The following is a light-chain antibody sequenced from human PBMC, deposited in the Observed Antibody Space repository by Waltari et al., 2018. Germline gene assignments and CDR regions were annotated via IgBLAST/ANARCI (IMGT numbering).Light chain of an antibody. CDR3: WTGGQGTWV. CDR1: GGHRGNV. CDR2: VNSDGSH. V-gene: IGLV4-69*01. J-gene: IGLJ3*02. Sequence: QLVLTQSPSVSAALGASGKLTCPLSGGHRGNVMACLQQHPEKGPRSSMKVNSDGSHSKGDEIPFRFSGSSSGAERYLTSSNVQSEDEADYYCWTGGQGTWVFGGGTRLTVL.